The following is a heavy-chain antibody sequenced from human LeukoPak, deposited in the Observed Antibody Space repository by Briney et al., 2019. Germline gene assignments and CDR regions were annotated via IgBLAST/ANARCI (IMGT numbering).Heavy chain of an antibody. CDR2: IYHSGST. Sequence: SQTLSLTCTVSSDSISSGGYYWTWIRQPPGKGLEWIGYIYHSGSTYYNPSLKSRVTISIDRSKNQFSLKLTSVTAADTAVYYCAKMPPGTSFQFLVLNSWGPETLATTSS. CDR3: AKMPPGTSFQFLVLNS. J-gene: IGHJ4*02. CDR1: SDSISSGGYY. D-gene: IGHD1-7*01. V-gene: IGHV4-30-2*01.